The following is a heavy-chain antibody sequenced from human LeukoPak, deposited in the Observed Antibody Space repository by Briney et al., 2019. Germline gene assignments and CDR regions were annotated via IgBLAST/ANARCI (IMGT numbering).Heavy chain of an antibody. J-gene: IGHJ4*02. D-gene: IGHD6-19*01. CDR2: ISAYNGNT. CDR1: GGTFSSYG. CDR3: ARADIRAIASSGWYGFDY. V-gene: IGHV1-18*01. Sequence: GASVKVSCKASGGTFSSYGISWVRQAPGQGLEWMGWISAYNGNTNYAQKVQGRVTMTTDTSTSTAYMELRSLRSDDTAVYYCARADIRAIASSGWYGFDYWGQGTLVTVSS.